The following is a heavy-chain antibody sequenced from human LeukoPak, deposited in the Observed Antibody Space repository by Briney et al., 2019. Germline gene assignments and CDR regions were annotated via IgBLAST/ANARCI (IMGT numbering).Heavy chain of an antibody. V-gene: IGHV4-38-2*02. CDR3: ARGPPYDSSDY. Sequence: SETLSLTCTVSGYSISSGYYWGWIRQPPGKGLEWIGSVYHSGSTYYNPSLKSRVTISVDTSKNQFSLKLSSVTAADTAVYYCARGPPYDSSDYWGQGTLVTVSS. D-gene: IGHD3-22*01. CDR2: VYHSGST. J-gene: IGHJ4*02. CDR1: GYSISSGYY.